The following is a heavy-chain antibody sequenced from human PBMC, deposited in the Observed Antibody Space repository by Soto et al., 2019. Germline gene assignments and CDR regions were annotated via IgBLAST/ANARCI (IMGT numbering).Heavy chain of an antibody. CDR1: GFTFSSYT. CDR2: VSGSGSRT. Sequence: GGSLRLSCAASGFTFSSYTMSWVRQAPGKGLEWISDVSGSGSRTYYADSVKGRFTISRDNSENTLSLQMNSLRAEDTAVYYCATDPRAYLLYGFEFGGQGTMVTVSS. D-gene: IGHD2-21*01. CDR3: ATDPRAYLLYGFEF. V-gene: IGHV3-23*01. J-gene: IGHJ3*01.